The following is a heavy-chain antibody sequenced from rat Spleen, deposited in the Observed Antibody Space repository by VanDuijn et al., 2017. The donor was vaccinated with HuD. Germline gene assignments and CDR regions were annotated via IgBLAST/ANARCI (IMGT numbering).Heavy chain of an antibody. V-gene: IGHV2-61*01. CDR2: MWKGGTT. CDR3: VQHEWYFDY. J-gene: IGHJ2*01. Sequence: QVRLTESGPRLVQPSQTLSVTCTVSGFSLTSYHVRWVRQPPGKGLEWIGAMWKGGTTDYNSTLKSRLSISRDTSKNQVFLEMNSLQTDDTGTYYCVQHEWYFDYWGQGVMVTVSS. CDR1: GFSLTSYH.